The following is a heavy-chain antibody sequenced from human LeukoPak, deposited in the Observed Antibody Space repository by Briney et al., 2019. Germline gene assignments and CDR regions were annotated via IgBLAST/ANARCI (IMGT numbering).Heavy chain of an antibody. CDR3: ASHKGF. CDR1: GGSISNNC. CDR2: IYYSGST. J-gene: IGHJ4*02. Sequence: SETLSLTCTVSGGSISNNCWSWFRQPPGKGLEWIGYIYYSGSTNYNPSLKSRVTISVDTSKSQFSLKLSSVTAADTAVYYCASHKGFWGQGTLVTVSS. V-gene: IGHV4-59*01.